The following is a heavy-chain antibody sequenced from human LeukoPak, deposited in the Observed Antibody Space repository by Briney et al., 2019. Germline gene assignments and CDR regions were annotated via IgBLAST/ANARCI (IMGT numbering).Heavy chain of an antibody. D-gene: IGHD3-10*02. CDR1: GFTFSSYE. CDR2: ISSSGSTI. V-gene: IGHV3-48*03. J-gene: IGHJ6*04. CDR3: AELGITMIGGV. Sequence: PWGSLRLSCAASGFTFSSYEINRVRQAPGKGLEWVSYISSSGSTIYYADSVKGRFTISRDNAKNSLYLQMNSLRAEDTAVYYCAELGITMIGGVWGKGTTVTISS.